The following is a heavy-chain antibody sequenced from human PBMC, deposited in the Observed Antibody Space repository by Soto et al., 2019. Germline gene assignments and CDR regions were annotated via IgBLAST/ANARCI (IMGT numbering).Heavy chain of an antibody. Sequence: GGSLRLSCTASGFTFGDYAMSWFRQAPGKGLEWVGFIRSKAYGGTTEYAASVKGRFTISRDDSKSIAYLQMNSLKTEDTAVYYCTSAGCGDQFSSPFDYWGQGTLVTVSS. D-gene: IGHD3-10*01. CDR1: GFTFGDYA. J-gene: IGHJ4*02. CDR3: TSAGCGDQFSSPFDY. V-gene: IGHV3-49*03. CDR2: IRSKAYGGTT.